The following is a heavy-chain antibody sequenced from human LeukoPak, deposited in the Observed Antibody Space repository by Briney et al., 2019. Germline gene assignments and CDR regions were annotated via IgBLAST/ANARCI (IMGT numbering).Heavy chain of an antibody. CDR2: ISGSSNTI. CDR3: AKDDAWGRYKD. V-gene: IGHV3-48*01. CDR1: GFTFSDYS. D-gene: IGHD3-16*01. J-gene: IGHJ1*01. Sequence: GGSLRLSCAASGFTFSDYSMNWVRQAPGKGLQWVSYISGSSNTIYYADSVKGRFTISRDNSKNTVSLQMNSLRGDDTAVYYCAKDDAWGRYKDWGQGTLVTVSS.